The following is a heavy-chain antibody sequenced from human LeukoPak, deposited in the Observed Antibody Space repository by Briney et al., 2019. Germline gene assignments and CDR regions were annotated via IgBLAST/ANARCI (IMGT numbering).Heavy chain of an antibody. CDR3: VGVKAPVLGRDYFDY. J-gene: IGHJ4*02. CDR2: TRNKANDYTT. D-gene: IGHD1-26*01. CDR1: GFTFSSYA. V-gene: IGHV3-72*01. Sequence: PGGSLRLSCAASGFTFSSYAMMWLRQAPGKGLKWVGRTRNKANDYTTEYAASVKGRFSISRDDSENSLYLQMNSLKTEDTAVYYCVGVKAPVLGRDYFDYWGQGTLVTVSS.